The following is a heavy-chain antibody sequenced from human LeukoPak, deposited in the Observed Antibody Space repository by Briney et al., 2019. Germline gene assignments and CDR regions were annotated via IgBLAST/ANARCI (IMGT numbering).Heavy chain of an antibody. CDR1: GFRFSSHW. J-gene: IGHJ3*02. V-gene: IGHV3-7*01. CDR3: EREKPTLIRAMPFEM. D-gene: IGHD3-10*01. CDR2: INQDGGTK. Sequence: GGSLRLSCAASGFRFSSHWMSWVRHTPGKGLEWVANINQDGGTKYYRDFAKGRFTISRDNAQNSLYLQINSLRAEDTAVYYCEREKPTLIRAMPFEMWGQGTMVTVSS.